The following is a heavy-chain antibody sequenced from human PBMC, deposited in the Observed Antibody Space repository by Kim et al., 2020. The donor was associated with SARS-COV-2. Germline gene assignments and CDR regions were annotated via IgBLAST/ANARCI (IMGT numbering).Heavy chain of an antibody. V-gene: IGHV4-34*01. CDR2: INHSGST. CDR1: GGSFSGYY. J-gene: IGHJ5*02. CDR3: ARGVSGWYRKFDP. Sequence: SETLSLTCAVYGGSFSGYYWSWIRQPPGKGLEWIGEINHSGSTNYNPSLKSRVTISVDTSKNQFSLKLSSVTAADTAVYYCARGVSGWYRKFDPWGQGTLVTVSS. D-gene: IGHD6-19*01.